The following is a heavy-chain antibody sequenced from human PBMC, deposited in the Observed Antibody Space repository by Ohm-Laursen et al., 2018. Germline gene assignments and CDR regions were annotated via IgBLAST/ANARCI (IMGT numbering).Heavy chain of an antibody. V-gene: IGHV3-9*01. CDR3: AKANYGGNSGSLDY. D-gene: IGHD4-23*01. Sequence: SLRLSCAASGFTFDDYAMHWARQAPGKGLEWVSGISWNSGSIGYADSVKGRFTISRDNAKNSLYLQMNSLRAEDTALYYCAKANYGGNSGSLDYWGQGTLVTVSS. CDR1: GFTFDDYA. CDR2: ISWNSGSI. J-gene: IGHJ4*02.